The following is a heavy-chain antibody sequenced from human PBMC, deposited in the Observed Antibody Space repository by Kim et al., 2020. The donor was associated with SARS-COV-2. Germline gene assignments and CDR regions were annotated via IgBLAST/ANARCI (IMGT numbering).Heavy chain of an antibody. D-gene: IGHD3-22*01. J-gene: IGHJ4*02. CDR1: GYTFTSYG. CDR3: ARHYYYDSGGPYYFDY. Sequence: ASVKVSCKASGYTFTSYGISWVRQAPGQGLEWMGWISAYNGNTNYAQKLQGRVTMTTDTSTSTAYMELRSLRSDDTAIYYCARHYYYDSGGPYYFDYWGQGTLVTVSS. CDR2: ISAYNGNT. V-gene: IGHV1-18*01.